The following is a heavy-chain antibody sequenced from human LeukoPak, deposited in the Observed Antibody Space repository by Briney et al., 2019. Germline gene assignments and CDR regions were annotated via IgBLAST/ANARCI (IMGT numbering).Heavy chain of an antibody. CDR3: ARVKGYCSSTSCYGEDGDY. Sequence: SGGSLRLSCAASGFTFSSYWMHWVRQAPGKGLVWVSRINSDGSSTSYADSVKGRFTISRDNAKNTLYLQMNSLRAEDTAVHYCARVKGYCSSTSCYGEDGDYWGQGTLVTVSS. D-gene: IGHD2-2*01. CDR2: INSDGSST. V-gene: IGHV3-74*01. J-gene: IGHJ4*02. CDR1: GFTFSSYW.